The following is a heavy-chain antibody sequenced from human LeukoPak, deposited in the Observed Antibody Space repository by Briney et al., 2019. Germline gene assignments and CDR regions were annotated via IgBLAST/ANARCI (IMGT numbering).Heavy chain of an antibody. Sequence: SETLSLTCTVSGGSISSYYCSWIRPPPGKGLEWIGYIDYSGNTKYNPSLQSRVTISVDTSKNQFSLPVGSVTAADTAVYYCARDLSSYGHLNHFDYSGQGTLVTVSS. D-gene: IGHD5-18*01. V-gene: IGHV4-59*01. J-gene: IGHJ4*02. CDR1: GGSISSYY. CDR2: IDYSGNT. CDR3: ARDLSSYGHLNHFDY.